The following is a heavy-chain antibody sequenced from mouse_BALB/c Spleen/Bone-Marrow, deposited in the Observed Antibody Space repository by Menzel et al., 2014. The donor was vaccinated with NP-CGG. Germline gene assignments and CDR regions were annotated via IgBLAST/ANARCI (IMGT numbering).Heavy chain of an antibody. V-gene: IGHV14-3*02. Sequence: EVQLQQSGAELVKPGASVKPSCTASGFNIKDTYMHWVKQRPEQGLEWIGRIDPANGNTKYDPKFQGKATITADTSSNTAYLQLSSLTSEDTAVYYCARWEYYAMDYWGQGTSVTVSS. D-gene: IGHD4-1*01. CDR1: GFNIKDTY. CDR2: IDPANGNT. CDR3: ARWEYYAMDY. J-gene: IGHJ4*01.